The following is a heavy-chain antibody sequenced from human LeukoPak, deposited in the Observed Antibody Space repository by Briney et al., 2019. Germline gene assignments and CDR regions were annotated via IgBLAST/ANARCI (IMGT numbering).Heavy chain of an antibody. CDR1: GYSISSGYY. V-gene: IGHV4-38-2*01. CDR2: IYHSGST. J-gene: IGHJ6*03. CDR3: ARGRESGSYYYYYYYMDV. D-gene: IGHD1-26*01. Sequence: SETLSLTCAVSGYSISSGYYWGWLRQPPGKGLEWIGSIYHSGSTYYNPSLKSRVTISVDTSKNQFSLKLSSVTAADTAVYYCARGRESGSYYYYYYYMDVWGKGTTVTVSS.